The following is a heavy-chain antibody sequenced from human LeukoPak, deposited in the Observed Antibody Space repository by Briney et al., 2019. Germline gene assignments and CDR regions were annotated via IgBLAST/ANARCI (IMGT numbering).Heavy chain of an antibody. V-gene: IGHV4-34*01. D-gene: IGHD6-19*01. CDR3: ARGPRQWLAPYYFDY. Sequence: SETLSLTCAVYGGSFSGYYWSWISQPPGKGLEWIGEINHSGSTNYNPSLKSRVTISVDTSKNQFSLKLSSVTAADTAVYYCARGPRQWLAPYYFDYWGQGTLVTVSS. J-gene: IGHJ4*02. CDR1: GGSFSGYY. CDR2: INHSGST.